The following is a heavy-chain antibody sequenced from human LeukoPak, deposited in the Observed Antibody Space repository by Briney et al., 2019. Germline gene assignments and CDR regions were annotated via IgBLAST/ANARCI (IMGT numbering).Heavy chain of an antibody. CDR3: ARGGSPPEALGDAFGV. CDR1: GFTFSTYW. CDR2: IKTDGSST. Sequence: PGGSLRLSCAASGFTFSTYWMHWVRQAPGKGLMWVSRIKTDGSSTNYADYADSVKGRFTISRDNARNMLFPQMNSLRAEDTAAYYCARGGSPPEALGDAFGVWGQGTMVTVSS. J-gene: IGHJ3*01. V-gene: IGHV3-74*01. D-gene: IGHD1-26*01.